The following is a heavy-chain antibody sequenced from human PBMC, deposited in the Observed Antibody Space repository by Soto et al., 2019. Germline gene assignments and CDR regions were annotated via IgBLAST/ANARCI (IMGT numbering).Heavy chain of an antibody. CDR2: INHSGST. Sequence: LSLTCAVYGGSFSGYYWSWIRQPPGKGLEWIGEINHSGSTNYNPSIKSRVPISVDTSTNQFSLKLSTVTATDTAVYYCARSRGCSSRWYDDFYGLDVGGQGXPVTGSS. D-gene: IGHD6-13*01. V-gene: IGHV4-34*01. CDR1: GGSFSGYY. J-gene: IGHJ6*02. CDR3: ARSRGCSSRWYDDFYGLDV.